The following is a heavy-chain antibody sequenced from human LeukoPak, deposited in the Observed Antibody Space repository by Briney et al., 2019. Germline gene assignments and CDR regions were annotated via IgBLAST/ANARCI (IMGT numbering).Heavy chain of an antibody. Sequence: PSRTLSLTCTVSGGSISSGSYYWSWIRQPAGKGLEWIGRIYTSGSTNYNPSLKSRVTISVDTSKNQFSLKLSSVTAADTAVYYCARTTYDFWSGYYLDYWGQGTLVTVSS. CDR1: GGSISSGSYY. V-gene: IGHV4-61*02. CDR3: ARTTYDFWSGYYLDY. D-gene: IGHD3-3*01. CDR2: IYTSGST. J-gene: IGHJ4*02.